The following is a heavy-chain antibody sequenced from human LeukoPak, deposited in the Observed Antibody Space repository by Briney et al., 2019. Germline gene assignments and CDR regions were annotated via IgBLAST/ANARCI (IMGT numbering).Heavy chain of an antibody. CDR1: GFTVSSNY. CDR3: AGDLRSSGWYYYFDY. Sequence: GGSLRLSCAASGFTVSSNYMSWVRQAPGKGLEWVSVIYSGGSTYYADSVKGRFTISRDNSKNTLYLQMNSLRAEDTAVYYCAGDLRSSGWYYYFDYWGQGTLVTVSS. CDR2: IYSGGST. J-gene: IGHJ4*02. D-gene: IGHD6-19*01. V-gene: IGHV3-66*02.